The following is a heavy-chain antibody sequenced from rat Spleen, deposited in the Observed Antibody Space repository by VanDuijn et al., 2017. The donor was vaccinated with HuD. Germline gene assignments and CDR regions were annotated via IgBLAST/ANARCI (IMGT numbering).Heavy chain of an antibody. V-gene: IGHV5-27*01. D-gene: IGHD5-1*01. J-gene: IGHJ3*01. Sequence: EVHLVESGGGLVQPGRSLKLSCAASGFTFSNSYMAWVRQAPTKGLEWVAYISTGGGSTYYRDSVKGRFTISRDNAKSTLYLQMNSLRSEDTATYYCTRHNWELPFAYWGQGTLVTVSS. CDR1: GFTFSNSY. CDR3: TRHNWELPFAY. CDR2: ISTGGGST.